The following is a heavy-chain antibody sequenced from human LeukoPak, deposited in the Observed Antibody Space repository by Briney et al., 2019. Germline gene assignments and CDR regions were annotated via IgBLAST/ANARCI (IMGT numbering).Heavy chain of an antibody. J-gene: IGHJ3*02. Sequence: GRSLRLSCAASGFTFDDYAMHWVRQAPGKGLEWVSGISWNSGSIGYADSVKGRFTISRDNAKNSLYLQMNSLRAEDTAVYYCAREVRGVIGVDAFDIWGQGTMVTVSS. CDR3: AREVRGVIGVDAFDI. CDR2: ISWNSGSI. D-gene: IGHD3-10*01. CDR1: GFTFDDYA. V-gene: IGHV3-9*01.